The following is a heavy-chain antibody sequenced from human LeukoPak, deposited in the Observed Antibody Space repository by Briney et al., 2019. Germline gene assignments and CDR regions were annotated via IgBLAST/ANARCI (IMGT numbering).Heavy chain of an antibody. J-gene: IGHJ5*02. CDR1: GGSISNYY. V-gene: IGHV4-59*08. Sequence: SETLSLTCTVSGGSISNYYWSWIRQPPGKGLEWIGYIYYSGSTNYNPSLKSRVTMSVDTSKNQFSLKLSSVTAADTAVYYCANLISPGWLDPWGQGILVTVSS. CDR3: ANLISPGWLDP. CDR2: IYYSGST.